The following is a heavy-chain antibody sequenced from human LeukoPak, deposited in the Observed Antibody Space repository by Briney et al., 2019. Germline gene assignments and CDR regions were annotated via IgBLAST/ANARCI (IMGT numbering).Heavy chain of an antibody. CDR3: ARRAGSNWYMDY. CDR2: ISDNGLNT. D-gene: IGHD6-13*01. V-gene: IGHV3-64*02. Sequence: GGSLRLSCAASGFTFSSYAMHWVRQAPGRGLEYVSGISDNGLNTYSIDSVTGRFTISRDNSKNTLYLQMGSLRAEDMAVYYCARRAGSNWYMDYWGQGTLVTVSS. CDR1: GFTFSSYA. J-gene: IGHJ4*02.